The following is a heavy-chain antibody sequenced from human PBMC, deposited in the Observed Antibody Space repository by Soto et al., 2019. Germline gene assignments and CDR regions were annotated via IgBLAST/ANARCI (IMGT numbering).Heavy chain of an antibody. D-gene: IGHD3-10*01. CDR1: GFTFSGSA. CDR3: TRQMVRGVINFDY. CDR2: IRSKANSYAT. V-gene: IGHV3-73*01. J-gene: IGHJ4*02. Sequence: GGSLRLSCAASGFTFSGSAMHWVRQASGKGLEWVGRIRSKANSYATAYAASVKGRFTISRDDSKNTAYLQMNSLKTEGTAVYYCTRQMVRGVINFDYWGQGTLVTVSS.